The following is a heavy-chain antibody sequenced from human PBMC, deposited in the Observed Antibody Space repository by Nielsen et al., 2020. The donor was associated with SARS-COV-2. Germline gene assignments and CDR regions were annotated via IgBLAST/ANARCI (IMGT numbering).Heavy chain of an antibody. V-gene: IGHV3-11*03. CDR3: ASRYCSGGSCYPDAFDI. CDR1: GSTFDDYG. CDR2: ISSSSSYT. D-gene: IGHD2-15*01. Sequence: GESLKISCAASGSTFDDYGMSWVRQTPGKGLEWVSYISSSSSYTNYADSVKGRFTISRNNAKNSLYLQMNSLRAEDTAVYYCASRYCSGGSCYPDAFDIWGQGTMDTVSS. J-gene: IGHJ3*02.